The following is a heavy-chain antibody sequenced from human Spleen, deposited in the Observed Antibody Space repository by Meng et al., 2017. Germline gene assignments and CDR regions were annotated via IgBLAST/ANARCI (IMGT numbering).Heavy chain of an antibody. Sequence: GGSLRLSCAASGFTFDDYGMSWVRQAPGKGLEWVSGINWNGGSTGYADSVKGRFTISRDNAKNSLYLQMNSLRAEDTALYYCASFFGPLTGSPSAFDIWGQGTMVTVSS. CDR1: GFTFDDYG. CDR3: ASFFGPLTGSPSAFDI. CDR2: INWNGGST. V-gene: IGHV3-20*04. J-gene: IGHJ3*02. D-gene: IGHD3-9*01.